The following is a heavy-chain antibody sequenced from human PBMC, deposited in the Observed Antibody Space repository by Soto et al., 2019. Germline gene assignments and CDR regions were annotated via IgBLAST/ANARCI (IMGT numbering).Heavy chain of an antibody. D-gene: IGHD6-19*01. CDR3: ARGNTNDLQWLVSDYFDY. J-gene: IGHJ4*02. CDR2: ISAYNGNT. CDR1: GGTFSSYA. Sequence: GASVKVSCKASGGTFSSYAISWVRQAPGQGLEWMGWISAYNGNTNYAQKLQGRVTMTTDTSTSTAYMELRSLRSADTALFYCARGNTNDLQWLVSDYFDYWGQGTLVTVSS. V-gene: IGHV1-18*01.